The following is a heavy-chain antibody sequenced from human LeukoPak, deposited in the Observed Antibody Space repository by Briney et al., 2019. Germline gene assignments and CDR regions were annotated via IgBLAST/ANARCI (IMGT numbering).Heavy chain of an antibody. D-gene: IGHD5-24*01. Sequence: GGSLRLSCVASRFTFSGYYMSWIRQAPGEGLEWVSYISRNGSTIYYADSVKGRFTISRDNAKNSLYLQTNSLRAEDTVVYYCARDDRLDDGYTFCDWGQGTLVTVS. V-gene: IGHV3-11*04. CDR1: RFTFSGYY. CDR3: ARDDRLDDGYTFCD. CDR2: ISRNGSTI. J-gene: IGHJ4*02.